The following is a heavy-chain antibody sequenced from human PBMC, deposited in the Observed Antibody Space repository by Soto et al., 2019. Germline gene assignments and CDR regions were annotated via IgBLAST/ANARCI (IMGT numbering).Heavy chain of an antibody. V-gene: IGHV2-70*12. Sequence: SGPTLVNPTQTLTLTCTFSGFSLTTSGMCVSWIRQPPGKALEWLALIDWNDDKYYSTSLKTRLTISKDTSKNQVVLTITNMDPVDTATYYCAVLGGYCSGGSCYSDWGQGTLVTVSS. D-gene: IGHD2-15*01. CDR1: GFSLTTSGMC. J-gene: IGHJ4*02. CDR3: AVLGGYCSGGSCYSD. CDR2: IDWNDDK.